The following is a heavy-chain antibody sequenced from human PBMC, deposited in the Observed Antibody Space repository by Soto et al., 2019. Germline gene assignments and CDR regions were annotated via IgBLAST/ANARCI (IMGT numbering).Heavy chain of an antibody. CDR2: IIPIFGTA. CDR3: ARDRSSGYSYGYGSGFWFDP. CDR1: GGTFSSYA. J-gene: IGHJ5*02. V-gene: IGHV1-69*01. D-gene: IGHD5-18*01. Sequence: QVQLVQSGAEVKKPGSSVKVSCKASGGTFSSYAISWVRQAPGQGLEWMGGIIPIFGTANYAQKLQGRVTITAAESRGTAYMALSSLRSEDTAVYYGARDRSSGYSYGYGSGFWFDPWGQGTLVTVSS.